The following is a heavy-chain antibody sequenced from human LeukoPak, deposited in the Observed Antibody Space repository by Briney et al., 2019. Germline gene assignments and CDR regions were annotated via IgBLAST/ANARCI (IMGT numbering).Heavy chain of an antibody. V-gene: IGHV1-8*02. J-gene: IGHJ4*02. CDR3: ARGTSILIGGVIVRGLDY. Sequence: ASVKVSCKASGYTFTSYGISWVRQAPGQGLEWMGWMNPNSGNTGYAQKIQGRVTMTRNTSISTAYMELSSLRSEDTAVYYCARGTSILIGGVIVRGLDYWGQGTLVTVSS. CDR2: MNPNSGNT. CDR1: GYTFTSYG. D-gene: IGHD3-16*02.